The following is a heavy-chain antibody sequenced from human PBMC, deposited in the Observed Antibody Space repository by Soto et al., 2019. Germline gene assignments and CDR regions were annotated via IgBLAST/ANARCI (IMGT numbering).Heavy chain of an antibody. D-gene: IGHD4-17*01. CDR3: ATETEIDYGFDY. Sequence: GGSLRLSCAASGFTFSFYAMSWFRQAPGKGLEWVSSISGSGAGTYYADSVKGRFTISRDNSKNTVYLQMNSLRAEDTAVYYCATETEIDYGFDYWGQGTLVTVSS. V-gene: IGHV3-23*01. J-gene: IGHJ4*02. CDR1: GFTFSFYA. CDR2: ISGSGAGT.